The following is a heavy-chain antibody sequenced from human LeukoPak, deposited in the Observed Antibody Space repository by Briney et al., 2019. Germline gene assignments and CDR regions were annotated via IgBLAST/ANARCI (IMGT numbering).Heavy chain of an antibody. CDR1: GFTFSDAW. J-gene: IGHJ4*02. V-gene: IGHV3-23*01. Sequence: TGGSLRLSCAASGFTFSDAWMNWVRQAPGKGLEWVSSLTGSGGRTYYADSVKGRFTISRDNSKNTLSLQMNSLRAEDTAVYYCAKNYYYDSSGYFDYWGQGTLVTVSS. CDR2: LTGSGGRT. CDR3: AKNYYYDSSGYFDY. D-gene: IGHD3-22*01.